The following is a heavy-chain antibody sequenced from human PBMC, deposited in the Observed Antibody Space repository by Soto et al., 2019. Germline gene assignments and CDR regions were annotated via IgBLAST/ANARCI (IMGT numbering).Heavy chain of an antibody. CDR1: GFPFSRYA. J-gene: IGHJ4*02. CDR3: AREDSSGSGYFDY. Sequence: GGSLILSCAASGFPFSRYAMHWVRQAPGKGLEWVAVMSYDGSNKYYADSVKGRFTISRDNSKNTLYLQMNSLRAEDTAVYYCAREDSSGSGYFDYWGQGTLVTVSS. V-gene: IGHV3-30-3*01. D-gene: IGHD6-19*01. CDR2: MSYDGSNK.